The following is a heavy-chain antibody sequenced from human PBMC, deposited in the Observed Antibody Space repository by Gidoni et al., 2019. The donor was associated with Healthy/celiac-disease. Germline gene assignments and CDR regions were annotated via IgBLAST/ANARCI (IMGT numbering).Heavy chain of an antibody. V-gene: IGHV3-30*04. CDR2: ISYDGSNK. J-gene: IGHJ4*02. Sequence: QVQLVESGGGVVQPGRSLRLSCAASGFTFSSYAMHWVRQAPGKGLEWVAVISYDGSNKYYADSVKGRFTISRDNSKNTLYLQMNSLRAEDTAVYYCARDMRRYSNSWYPPEYWGQGTLVTVSS. D-gene: IGHD6-13*01. CDR1: GFTFSSYA. CDR3: ARDMRRYSNSWYPPEY.